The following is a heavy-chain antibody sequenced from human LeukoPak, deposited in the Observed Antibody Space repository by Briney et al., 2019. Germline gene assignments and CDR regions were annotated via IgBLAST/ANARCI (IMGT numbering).Heavy chain of an antibody. J-gene: IGHJ4*02. Sequence: SETLSLTCSVSVDSISSSYWSWIRQPPGKGLEWIGFIYYTGSTNYNPSLKSRVTISVDTSKNQFSLKLSSVTAADTAVYYCAQGSSNWANFDYWGQGTLVTVSS. V-gene: IGHV4-59*01. CDR2: IYYTGST. CDR3: AQGSSNWANFDY. CDR1: VDSISSSY. D-gene: IGHD4-11*01.